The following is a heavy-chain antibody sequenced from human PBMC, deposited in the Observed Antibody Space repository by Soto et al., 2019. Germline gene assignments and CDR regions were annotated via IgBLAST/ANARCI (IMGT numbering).Heavy chain of an antibody. CDR1: GGSISSGGYS. J-gene: IGHJ4*02. V-gene: IGHV4-30-2*01. CDR2: IYHSGST. Sequence: SETLSLTCAVSGGSISSGGYSWSWIRQPPGKGLECIGYIYHSGSTYYNPSLKSRVTISVDRSKNQLSLKLSSVTAADTAVYYCARGTTTVTTFDYWGKGTLVTV. CDR3: ARGTTTVTTFDY. D-gene: IGHD4-17*01.